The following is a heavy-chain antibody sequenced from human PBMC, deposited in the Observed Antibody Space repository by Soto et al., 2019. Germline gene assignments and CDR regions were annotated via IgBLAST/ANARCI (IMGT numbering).Heavy chain of an antibody. D-gene: IGHD3-9*01. CDR2: IIPILGIA. CDR1: GGTFSSYT. J-gene: IGHJ4*02. V-gene: IGHV1-69*08. CDR3: ARDFSARILAGYHKGGNYFDY. Sequence: QVQLVQSGAEVKKPGSSVKVSCKASGGTFSSYTISWVRQAPGQGLEWMGRIIPILGIANYAQKFQGRVTITADKSTNTAYMELSSLRSEDTAVYYCARDFSARILAGYHKGGNYFDYWGQGTLVTVSS.